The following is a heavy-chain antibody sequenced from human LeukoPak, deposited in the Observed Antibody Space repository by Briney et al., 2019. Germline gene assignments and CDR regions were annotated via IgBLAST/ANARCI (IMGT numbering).Heavy chain of an antibody. V-gene: IGHV1-69*04. D-gene: IGHD3-22*01. J-gene: IGHJ4*02. CDR2: IIPNLGTT. CDR3: ATTNNGGGYQWGDFFDF. CDR1: GGTSNSHA. Sequence: SVKVSCKASGGTSNSHAIGWVRQAPGQGLEWMGRIIPNLGTTNRAQNFQDRVTLTADKSTNTAYMELTSLTSDDTAVYYCATTNNGGGYQWGDFFDFWGQGTLVTVSS.